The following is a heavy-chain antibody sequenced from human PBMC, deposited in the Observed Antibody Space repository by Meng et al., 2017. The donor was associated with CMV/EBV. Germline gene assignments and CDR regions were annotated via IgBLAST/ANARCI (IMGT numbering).Heavy chain of an antibody. D-gene: IGHD3-16*01. J-gene: IGHJ4*02. CDR3: AKDTGFGGYFDY. V-gene: IGHV3-30*02. Sequence: QLQLQESGPGLVKPSVTLSLTCTVSGGSISSSSYYWGWIRQAPGKGLEWVAFIRYDGSNKYYADSVKGRFTISRDNSKNTLYLQMNSLRAEDTAVYYCAKDTGFGGYFDYWGQGTLVTVSS. CDR2: IRYDGSNK. CDR1: GGSISSSSYY.